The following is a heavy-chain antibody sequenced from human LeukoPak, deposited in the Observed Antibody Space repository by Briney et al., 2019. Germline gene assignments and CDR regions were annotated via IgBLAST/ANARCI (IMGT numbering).Heavy chain of an antibody. CDR2: IYSSGST. V-gene: IGHV4-59*01. Sequence: SETLSLTCSVSGGSLSNYYWTWIRQPPGKGLEWIGYIYSSGSTNYNPSLKSRVNISIDTSENQFSLKLSSVTAADTAVYYCAKRSGGSDFDSGARGALVT. CDR3: AKRSGGSDFDS. D-gene: IGHD3-16*01. CDR1: GGSLSNYY. J-gene: IGHJ4*02.